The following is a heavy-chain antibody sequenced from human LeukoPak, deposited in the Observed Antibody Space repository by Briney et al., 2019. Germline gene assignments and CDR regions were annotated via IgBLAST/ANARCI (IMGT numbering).Heavy chain of an antibody. V-gene: IGHV1-2*02. CDR2: INPNSGGT. CDR3: ARVNAWFLPVYYYYYYMDV. J-gene: IGHJ6*03. CDR1: GYTFTSYY. D-gene: IGHD3-10*01. Sequence: GASVKVSCKASGYTFTSYYMHWVRQAPGQGLEWMGWINPNSGGTNYAQKFQGRVTMTRDTSISTAYMELSSLRSDDTAVYYCARVNAWFLPVYYYYYYMDVWGKGTTVTVSS.